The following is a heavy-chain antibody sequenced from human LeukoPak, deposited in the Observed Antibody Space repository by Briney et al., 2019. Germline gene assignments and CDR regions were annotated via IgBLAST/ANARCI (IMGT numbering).Heavy chain of an antibody. Sequence: GGSLRLSCAASGFTFSSYWMHWARQAPGKGLVWVSRINSDGSSTTYADSVKGRFTIARDNAKNTLYLQMNSLRPEDTAVYYCARDVDYHVTSECFDYWGQGTLVAVSS. CDR2: INSDGSST. D-gene: IGHD3-22*01. V-gene: IGHV3-74*03. CDR3: ARDVDYHVTSECFDY. J-gene: IGHJ4*02. CDR1: GFTFSSYW.